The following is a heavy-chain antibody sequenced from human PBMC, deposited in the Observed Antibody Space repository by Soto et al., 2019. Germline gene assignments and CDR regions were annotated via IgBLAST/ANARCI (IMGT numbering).Heavy chain of an antibody. J-gene: IGHJ4*02. CDR2: IYYTGTT. CDR1: GGSVNIKNFF. CDR3: AKHTQTMEHSYPAPFDL. D-gene: IGHD3-10*01. Sequence: SETLSLTCTVSGGSVNIKNFFWGWVRQSPGKELEWIGSIYYTGTTYYNPSLKTRVTMFIDTSKNHFSLNLTSAAAADTAVYYCAKHTQTMEHSYPAPFDLGGLGTLVTVSS. V-gene: IGHV4-39*01.